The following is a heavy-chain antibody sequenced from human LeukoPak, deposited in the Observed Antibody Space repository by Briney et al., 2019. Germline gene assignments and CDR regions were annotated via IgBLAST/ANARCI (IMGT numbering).Heavy chain of an antibody. CDR2: IYYTGST. D-gene: IGHD2-15*01. V-gene: IGHV4-4*07. CDR1: GGSIGAYY. Sequence: SETLSLTCTVSGGSIGAYYRTWIRQPPGKGLEWIGRIYYTGSTTYNPSLRSRVTMSVDTPKAQFSLNLSSVTAADTAIYFCARGFTGIGWFDPWGQGVQVTVSS. CDR3: ARGFTGIGWFDP. J-gene: IGHJ5*02.